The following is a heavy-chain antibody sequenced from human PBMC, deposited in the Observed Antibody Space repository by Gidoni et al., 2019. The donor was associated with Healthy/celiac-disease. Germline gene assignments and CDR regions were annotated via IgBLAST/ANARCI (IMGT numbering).Heavy chain of an antibody. CDR3: ARMVWPSPKYYYYYYGMDV. CDR1: GSPLSHARTG. J-gene: IGHJ6*02. D-gene: IGHD1-20*01. V-gene: IGHV2-26*01. CDR2: IFSDDEK. Sequence: QVTLKESGPVLVKPTETLTLTCTVPGSPLSHARTGGRWIRQPPGKALEWLAHIFSDDEKSYCTSLRSRLTISKDTSKSQVVLTMTNMDPVDTATYYCARMVWPSPKYYYYYYGMDVWGQGTTVTVSS.